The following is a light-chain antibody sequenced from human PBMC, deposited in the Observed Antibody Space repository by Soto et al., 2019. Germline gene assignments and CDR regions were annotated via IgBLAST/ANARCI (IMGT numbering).Light chain of an antibody. CDR2: GAS. Sequence: IVLTQSPGTLSLSPGERTTLSCRASQSISRYLAWYQQKPGQGPRLLIYGASTRATGIPARFSGSGSGTDFTLTISRLEPEDFAVYYCQQYGSSLWTFGQGTKVDIK. CDR3: QQYGSSLWT. J-gene: IGKJ1*01. V-gene: IGKV3-20*01. CDR1: QSISRY.